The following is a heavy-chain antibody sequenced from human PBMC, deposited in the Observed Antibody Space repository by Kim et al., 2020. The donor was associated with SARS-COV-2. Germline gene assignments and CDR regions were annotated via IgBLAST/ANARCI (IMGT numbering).Heavy chain of an antibody. CDR1: GFTFSNAW. D-gene: IGHD3-10*01. V-gene: IGHV3-15*01. J-gene: IGHJ4*02. Sequence: GGSLRLSCAASGFTFSNAWMSWVRQAPGKGLEWVGRIKSKTDGGTTDYAAPVKGRFTISRDDSKNTLYLQMNSLKTEDTAVYYCTTDGSGSYYNGPFDYWGQGTLVTVSS. CDR3: TTDGSGSYYNGPFDY. CDR2: IKSKTDGGTT.